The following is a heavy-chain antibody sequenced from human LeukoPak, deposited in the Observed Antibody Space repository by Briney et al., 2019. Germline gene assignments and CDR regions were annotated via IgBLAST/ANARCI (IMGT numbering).Heavy chain of an antibody. Sequence: SXRLSCAASGFTFSSYSMNWVRQAPGKGLEWVSXISSSSSYIYYADSVKGRFTISGDNAKNSLYLQMNSLRAEDTAVYYCAREGSSIAAATNWFDPWGQGTLVTVSS. CDR3: AREGSSIAAATNWFDP. CDR1: GFTFSSYS. V-gene: IGHV3-21*01. D-gene: IGHD6-13*01. J-gene: IGHJ5*02. CDR2: ISSSSSYI.